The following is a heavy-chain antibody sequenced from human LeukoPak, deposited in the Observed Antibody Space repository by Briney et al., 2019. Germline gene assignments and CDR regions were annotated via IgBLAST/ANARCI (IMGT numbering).Heavy chain of an antibody. V-gene: IGHV4-38-2*02. J-gene: IGHJ4*02. D-gene: IGHD6-19*01. CDR2: IYRSGST. Sequence: SETLSLTCTVSGYSISNGYYWEWIRQPPGRGLEWIGNIYRSGSTSYNPSLKSRVTISPDTSKNLFSLKVNSVTAADTAVYYCARRHSSGWFYYWGQGTLVTVSS. CDR3: ARRHSSGWFYY. CDR1: GYSISNGYY.